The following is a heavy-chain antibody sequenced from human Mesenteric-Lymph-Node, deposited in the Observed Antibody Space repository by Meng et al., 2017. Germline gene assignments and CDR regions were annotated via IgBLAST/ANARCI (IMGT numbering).Heavy chain of an antibody. CDR2: IYHSGST. CDR3: ARRRGGSGRDC. CDR1: GGSISSINW. J-gene: IGHJ4*02. Sequence: QVQLQESGPGLVKSSETPSPTCAASGGSISSINWWTWVRQPPGKGLEWIGEIYHSGSTNYNPSLKSRVTISVDKSKNQFSLKLSSVTATDTAVYYCARRRGGSGRDCWGQGTLVTVSS. D-gene: IGHD3-10*01. V-gene: IGHV4-4*02.